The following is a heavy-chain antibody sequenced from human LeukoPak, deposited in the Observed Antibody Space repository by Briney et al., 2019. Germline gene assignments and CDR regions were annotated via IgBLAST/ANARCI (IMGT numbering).Heavy chain of an antibody. CDR2: IYDSGST. CDR3: ARDCSGGSCYGAFDI. Sequence: PSQTLSLTCTVSGASIRSGDYYWSWIRQPPGKGLEWIGYIYDSGSTYYNPSLKSRITISVDTSEDRFSLKLSSVTATDTAVYYCARDCSGGSCYGAFDIWGQGTMVTVSS. D-gene: IGHD2-15*01. CDR1: GASIRSGDYY. V-gene: IGHV4-30-4*01. J-gene: IGHJ3*02.